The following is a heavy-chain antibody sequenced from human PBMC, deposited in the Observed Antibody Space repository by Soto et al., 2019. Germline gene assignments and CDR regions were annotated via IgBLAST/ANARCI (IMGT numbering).Heavy chain of an antibody. Sequence: QVQLVQSGAEVKKPGASVKVSCKASGYTFTSYDMNWVRQATGEGLEWMGWMNPNSGNTGYAQKFKGRGTMATNTSILTAYMELSSLRPEDAAVYYCARPRSGCYYSGMDVWGQGTAVTVSS. CDR2: MNPNSGNT. J-gene: IGHJ6*02. D-gene: IGHD3-3*01. V-gene: IGHV1-8*01. CDR1: GYTFTSYD. CDR3: ARPRSGCYYSGMDV.